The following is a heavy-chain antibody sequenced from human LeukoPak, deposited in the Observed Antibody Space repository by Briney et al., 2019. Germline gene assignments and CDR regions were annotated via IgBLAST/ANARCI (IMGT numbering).Heavy chain of an antibody. V-gene: IGHV4-39*01. CDR2: IYYSGST. Sequence: PSETLSLTCTVSGGSISSSSYYWGWIRQPPGKGLEWIGSIYYSGSTYYNPSLKSRVTISVDTSKNQFSLKLSSVTAADTAVYYCARSISSGWYNWFDPWGQGTLVTVSS. CDR1: GGSISSSSYY. J-gene: IGHJ5*02. D-gene: IGHD6-19*01. CDR3: ARSISSGWYNWFDP.